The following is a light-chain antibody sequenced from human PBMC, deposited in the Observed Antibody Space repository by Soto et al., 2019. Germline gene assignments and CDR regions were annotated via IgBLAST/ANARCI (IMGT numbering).Light chain of an antibody. V-gene: IGKV1-5*03. CDR3: QQYNSYPYT. CDR2: KAS. CDR1: QSISTW. Sequence: DIQMTQSPSTLSASVRDRVTITCRASQSISTWLAWYQQKPGKAPKLLMYKASDLESVVPSRFSGSGSGTEFTLTISSLQPDYFATYYCQQYNSYPYTFGQRTKLQIK. J-gene: IGKJ2*01.